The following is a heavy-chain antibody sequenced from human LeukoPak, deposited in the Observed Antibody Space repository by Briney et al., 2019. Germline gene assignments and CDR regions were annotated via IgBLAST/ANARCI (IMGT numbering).Heavy chain of an antibody. CDR3: ASGAWATRLHS. D-gene: IGHD5-24*01. Sequence: SETLSLTCAVYGESLNYYYWSWIRQSPEKGLEWIGEVFDGKTTNYNPSLKSRVTISAVTPSNQFSLNLKSVTAADTAVYYCASGAWATRLHSWAQGTLVIVSS. V-gene: IGHV4-34*12. J-gene: IGHJ4*02. CDR1: GESLNYYY. CDR2: VFDGKTT.